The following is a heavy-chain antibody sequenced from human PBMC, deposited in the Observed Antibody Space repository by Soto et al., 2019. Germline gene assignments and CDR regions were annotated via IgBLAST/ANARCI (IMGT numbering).Heavy chain of an antibody. J-gene: IGHJ5*02. CDR3: AKYKSRGVIVLNWFDP. D-gene: IGHD3-16*02. CDR2: ISGSGGST. V-gene: IGHV3-23*01. Sequence: GGSLRLSCAASGFTFSSYAMSWVRQAPGKGLEWVSAISGSGGSTYYADSVKGRFTISRDNSKNTLYLQMNSLRAEDTAVYYCAKYKSRGVIVLNWFDPWGQGTLVTVSS. CDR1: GFTFSSYA.